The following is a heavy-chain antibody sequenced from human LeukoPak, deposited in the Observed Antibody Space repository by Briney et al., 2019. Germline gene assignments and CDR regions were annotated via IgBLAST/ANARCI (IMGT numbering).Heavy chain of an antibody. D-gene: IGHD6-13*01. CDR3: ARDDLSWYSGIDY. V-gene: IGHV3-74*03. J-gene: IGHJ4*02. Sequence: GESLKISCEVSGFTFRTYWMHWVRQAPGKGLVWVSYINSDGTGTMYADSVKARFTVSRDNAKNTLYLQMNSLRAEDTAVYYCARDDLSWYSGIDYWGQGVLVTVSS. CDR2: INSDGTGT. CDR1: GFTFRTYW.